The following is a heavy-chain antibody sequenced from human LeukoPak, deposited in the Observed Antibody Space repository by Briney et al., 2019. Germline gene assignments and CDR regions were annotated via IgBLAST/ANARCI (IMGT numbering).Heavy chain of an antibody. CDR3: AKDPEASSGWYWFDY. CDR1: GFTVSSNY. CDR2: ISASGGST. J-gene: IGHJ4*02. D-gene: IGHD6-19*01. V-gene: IGHV3-23*01. Sequence: PGGSLRLSCAASGFTVSSNYMSWVRQAPGKGLEWVSAISASGGSTYYADSVKGRFTISRDNSKNTLYLQMNSLRAEDTAVYYCAKDPEASSGWYWFDYWGQGTLVTVSS.